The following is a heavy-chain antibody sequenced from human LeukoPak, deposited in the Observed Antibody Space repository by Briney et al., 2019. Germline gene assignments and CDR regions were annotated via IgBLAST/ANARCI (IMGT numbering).Heavy chain of an antibody. CDR2: IYHSGST. V-gene: IGHV4-38-2*01. D-gene: IGHD5-12*01. CDR1: GYSISSGYY. J-gene: IGHJ4*02. CDR3: ARHHRGYSGYEYFDY. Sequence: PSETLSLTCAVSGYSISSGYYWGWIRQPPGKGLEWIGSIYHSGSTYYNPSLKSRVTISVDTSKNQFSLKLSSVTAADTAVYYCARHHRGYSGYEYFDYWGQGTLVTVSS.